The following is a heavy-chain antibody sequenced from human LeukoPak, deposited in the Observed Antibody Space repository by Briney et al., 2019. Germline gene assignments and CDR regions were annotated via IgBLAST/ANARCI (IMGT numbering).Heavy chain of an antibody. D-gene: IGHD1-26*01. Sequence: ASVKVSCKASGYTFASYGISWVRQAPGQGLEWMGWISAYNGNTNYAQKLQGRVTMTTGTSTSTAYMELRSLRSDDTAVYYCARERWDLPFDYWGQGTLVTVSS. J-gene: IGHJ4*02. CDR1: GYTFASYG. V-gene: IGHV1-18*01. CDR2: ISAYNGNT. CDR3: ARERWDLPFDY.